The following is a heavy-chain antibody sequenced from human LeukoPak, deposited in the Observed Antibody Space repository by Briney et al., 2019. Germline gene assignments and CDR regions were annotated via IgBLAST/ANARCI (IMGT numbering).Heavy chain of an antibody. CDR3: ARESLLVGYQPPFDY. CDR1: GFTFSSYS. J-gene: IGHJ4*02. V-gene: IGHV3-21*01. CDR2: ISSSSSYI. Sequence: GGSLRLSCAASGFTFSSYSMSWVRQAPGKGLEWVSSISSSSSYIYYADSVKGRFTISRDNAKNSLYLQMNSLRAEDTAVYYCARESLLVGYQPPFDYWGQGTLVTVSS. D-gene: IGHD5-12*01.